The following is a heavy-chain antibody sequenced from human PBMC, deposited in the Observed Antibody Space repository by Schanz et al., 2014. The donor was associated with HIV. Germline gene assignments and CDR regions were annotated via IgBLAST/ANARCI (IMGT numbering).Heavy chain of an antibody. Sequence: VQLVESGGGVVQPGRSLRLSCAASGFTYRNYGMHWVRQAPGKGLEWVSCIGDSDSYIFYADSVKGRFTISRDNAKNSLYLQMNSLRAEDTAVYYCARDNHYSYGMDVWGQGTTVTVSS. CDR3: ARDNHYSYGMDV. CDR1: GFTYRNYG. CDR2: IGDSDSYI. V-gene: IGHV3-21*01. J-gene: IGHJ6*02.